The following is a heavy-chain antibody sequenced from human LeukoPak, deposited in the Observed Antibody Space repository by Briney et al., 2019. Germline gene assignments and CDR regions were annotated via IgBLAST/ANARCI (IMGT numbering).Heavy chain of an antibody. J-gene: IGHJ4*02. Sequence: SGGSLRLSCAASGFSFSDWYTRWIRQAPGGRLEWISYITGTGRTTHYAASVRGRFAISRDNAKNSLSLQMNSLSPEDTAVYYCVKDLWDPHWGQGTLVTASS. D-gene: IGHD1-26*01. CDR2: ITGTGRTT. CDR1: GFSFSDWY. V-gene: IGHV3-11*01. CDR3: VKDLWDPH.